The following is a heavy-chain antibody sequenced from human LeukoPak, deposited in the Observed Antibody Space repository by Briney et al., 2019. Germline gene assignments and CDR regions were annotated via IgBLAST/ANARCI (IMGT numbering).Heavy chain of an antibody. D-gene: IGHD2-15*01. Sequence: GESLKISCKGSGYRFTTYWIGWVRQMPGKGLEWMGIINPDNSGTRYSPSFQGQVTISADKSISTAYLQWSSLKASDTAMYYCARQFCSGGSCYSDYWGQGTLVTVSS. V-gene: IGHV5-51*01. CDR3: ARQFCSGGSCYSDY. CDR2: INPDNSGT. CDR1: GYRFTTYW. J-gene: IGHJ4*02.